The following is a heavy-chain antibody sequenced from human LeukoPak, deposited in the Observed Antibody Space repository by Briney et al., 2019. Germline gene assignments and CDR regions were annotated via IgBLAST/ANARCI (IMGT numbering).Heavy chain of an antibody. Sequence: PSETLSLTCTVSGVSISSGGYYWSWIRQHPGKGLEWIGYIYYSGSTYYNPSLKSRVTISVDTSKNQFSLKLSSVTAADTAVYYCARCPRAAMIVGPLRAFDIWGQGTMVTVSS. CDR2: IYYSGST. CDR1: GVSISSGGYY. V-gene: IGHV4-31*03. CDR3: ARCPRAAMIVGPLRAFDI. D-gene: IGHD3-22*01. J-gene: IGHJ3*02.